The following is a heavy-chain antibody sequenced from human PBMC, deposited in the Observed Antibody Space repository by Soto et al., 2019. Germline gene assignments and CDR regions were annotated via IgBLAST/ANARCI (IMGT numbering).Heavy chain of an antibody. CDR1: GYTFTGYY. Sequence: ASVKVSCKASGYTFTGYYMHWVRQAPGQGLEWMGWINPNSGGTNYAQKFQGWVTMTRDTSISTAYMELSRLRSDDTAVYYCAREYYDFWSGYQNKYYYYYMDVWGKGNTVTVSS. CDR2: INPNSGGT. CDR3: AREYYDFWSGYQNKYYYYYMDV. V-gene: IGHV1-2*04. J-gene: IGHJ6*03. D-gene: IGHD3-3*01.